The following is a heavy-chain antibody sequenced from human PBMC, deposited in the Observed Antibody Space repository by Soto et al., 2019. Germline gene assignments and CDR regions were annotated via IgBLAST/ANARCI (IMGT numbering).Heavy chain of an antibody. Sequence: SETLSLTCTVSGGSISSSNYYWGWIRQPPGKGLEWIGSISYSGSTYYNPSLKSRVTMSVDTSKNQFSVKLTSVTAADTAVYYCARRRYSIGWSTNWFDPWGQGTLVNVSS. CDR2: ISYSGST. J-gene: IGHJ5*02. CDR1: GGSISSSNYY. CDR3: ARRRYSIGWSTNWFDP. V-gene: IGHV4-39*01. D-gene: IGHD6-19*01.